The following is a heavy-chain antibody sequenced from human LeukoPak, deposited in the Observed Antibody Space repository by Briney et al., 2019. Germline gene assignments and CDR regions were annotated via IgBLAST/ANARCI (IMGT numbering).Heavy chain of an antibody. CDR3: RSPTSVFDY. CDR2: IKSKTDGGTT. J-gene: IGHJ4*02. V-gene: IGHV3-15*01. D-gene: IGHD3-10*01. Sequence: PGGSLRLSCAASGFTFSNAWMSWVRQAPGKGLEWAGRIKSKTDGGTTDYAAPVKGRFTISRDDSKNTLYLQMNSLKTEDTAVYYCRSPTSVFDYWGQGTLVTVSS. CDR1: GFTFSNAW.